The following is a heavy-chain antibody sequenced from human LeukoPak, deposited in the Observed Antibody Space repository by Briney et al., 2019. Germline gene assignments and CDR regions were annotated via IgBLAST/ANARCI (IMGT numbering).Heavy chain of an antibody. D-gene: IGHD2-15*01. J-gene: IGHJ4*02. Sequence: PSETLSLTCAVYGGSFSGYYWSWIRKPPGKGLEWIGEINHSGSTNYNPSLKSRVTISVDTSKNQFSLKLSSVTAADTAVYYCARGQVTDIWGQGTLVTVSS. CDR2: INHSGST. CDR1: GGSFSGYY. CDR3: ARGQVTDI. V-gene: IGHV4-34*01.